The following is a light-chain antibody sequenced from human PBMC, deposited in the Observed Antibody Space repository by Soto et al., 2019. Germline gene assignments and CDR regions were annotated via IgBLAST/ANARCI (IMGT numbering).Light chain of an antibody. CDR2: AAS. J-gene: IGKJ4*01. CDR3: QQLNSYLT. Sequence: DMPLTQSPSFLSASVGDRVTITCRASQGISSYLAWYQQKPGKAPKLLIYAASTLQSGVPSRFSGSGSGTEFTLTISSLQPEDFATYYCQQLNSYLTFGGGTKVDIK. V-gene: IGKV1-9*01. CDR1: QGISSY.